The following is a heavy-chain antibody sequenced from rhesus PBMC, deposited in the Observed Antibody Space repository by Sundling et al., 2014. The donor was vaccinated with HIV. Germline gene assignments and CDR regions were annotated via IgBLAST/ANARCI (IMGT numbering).Heavy chain of an antibody. CDR2: ISWSGSST. J-gene: IGHJ4*01. V-gene: IGHV3-201*01. D-gene: IGHD4-29*01. CDR1: GFTFDDYT. Sequence: EVQLVESGGGVVQPGGSLRLSCAASGFTFDDYTMHWVRLPPGKGLEWVSSISWSGSSTGYAESVKGRFTISRDSGKNSLYLQMSSLRAEDTALYYCARGYRSSLKFDFWGQGVLVTVSS. CDR3: ARGYRSSLKFDF.